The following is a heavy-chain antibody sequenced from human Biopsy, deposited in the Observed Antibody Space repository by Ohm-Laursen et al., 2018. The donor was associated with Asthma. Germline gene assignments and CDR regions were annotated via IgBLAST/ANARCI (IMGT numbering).Heavy chain of an antibody. D-gene: IGHD3-22*01. CDR3: ARAQDYYDSRGYYRSFDY. Sequence: TLSLTCTVSSGSITSGGYYWPWIRQHPGTGLEWLGFIYYSGSTYSNPSLKSRVSISIDTSKNQFSLKLSSVTAADTAVYYCARAQDYYDSRGYYRSFDYWGQGTLVTVSS. CDR2: IYYSGST. V-gene: IGHV4-31*03. CDR1: SGSITSGGYY. J-gene: IGHJ4*02.